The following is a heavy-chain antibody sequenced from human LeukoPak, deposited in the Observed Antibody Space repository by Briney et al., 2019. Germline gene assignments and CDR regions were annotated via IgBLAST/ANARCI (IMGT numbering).Heavy chain of an antibody. CDR2: IKQDGSEK. CDR1: GFTFSNYW. V-gene: IGHV3-7*01. J-gene: IGHJ4*02. D-gene: IGHD2-2*01. Sequence: GGSLRLSCAASGFTFSNYWMNWVRQAPGKGLEWVANIKQDGSEKYYVDSVKGRFTISRDNAKNSLYLQMNSLRAEDTAVYYCAREFCSSTNCYFDYWGQGTLVTVSS. CDR3: AREFCSSTNCYFDY.